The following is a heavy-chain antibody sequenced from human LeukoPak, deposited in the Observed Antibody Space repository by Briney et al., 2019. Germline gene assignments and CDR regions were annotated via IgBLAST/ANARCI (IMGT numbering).Heavy chain of an antibody. V-gene: IGHV3-30-3*01. Sequence: PGGSLRLSCAASGFTFSSYAMHWVRQAPGKGLEWVAVISYDGSNKYYADSVKGRFTISRDNSKNTLYLQMNSLRAEDTAVYYCARAAAGRAYYHYGMDVWGQGTTVTVSS. CDR2: ISYDGSNK. CDR3: ARAAAGRAYYHYGMDV. D-gene: IGHD6-13*01. CDR1: GFTFSSYA. J-gene: IGHJ6*02.